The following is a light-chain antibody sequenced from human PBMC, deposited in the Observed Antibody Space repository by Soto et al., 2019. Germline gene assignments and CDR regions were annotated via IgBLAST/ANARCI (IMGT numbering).Light chain of an antibody. V-gene: IGKV3-11*01. CDR2: DVS. J-gene: IGKJ4*01. Sequence: EIVLTQSPATLSLSPGERATLSCRASQSVSSYLGWYQQKPGQAPRLLISDVSKRATGIPARFSGSGSGTDFTLTISSLEPEDFAGYYCQKRVNGPTFGGGTKVEMK. CDR1: QSVSSY. CDR3: QKRVNGPT.